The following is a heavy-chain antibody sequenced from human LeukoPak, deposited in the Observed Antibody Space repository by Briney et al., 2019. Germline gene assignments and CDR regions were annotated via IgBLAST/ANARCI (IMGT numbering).Heavy chain of an antibody. CDR3: ARLHIAAAGRDKIYYYYYMDV. CDR2: IYTSGST. CDR1: GGSISSYY. J-gene: IGHJ6*03. D-gene: IGHD6-13*01. Sequence: SETLSLTCTVSGGSISSYYWSWIRQPPGKGLEWIGYIYTSGSTNYNPSLKSRVTISVDTSKNQFSLKLSSVTAADTAVYYCARLHIAAAGRDKIYYYYYMDVWGKGTTVTVSS. V-gene: IGHV4-4*09.